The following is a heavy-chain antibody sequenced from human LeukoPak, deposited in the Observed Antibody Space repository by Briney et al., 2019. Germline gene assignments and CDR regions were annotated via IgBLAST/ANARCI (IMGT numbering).Heavy chain of an antibody. V-gene: IGHV3-7*01. Sequence: PGGSLRLSCAASGFTFSSYWMSWIRQAPGKGLEWVANVKEDGSEKNYVDSVKGRFTISRDNAKNSLYLQMNSLRAEDTAVYYCARPGYSSGWYLHFDYWGQGTLVTVSS. CDR2: VKEDGSEK. CDR1: GFTFSSYW. J-gene: IGHJ4*02. CDR3: ARPGYSSGWYLHFDY. D-gene: IGHD6-19*01.